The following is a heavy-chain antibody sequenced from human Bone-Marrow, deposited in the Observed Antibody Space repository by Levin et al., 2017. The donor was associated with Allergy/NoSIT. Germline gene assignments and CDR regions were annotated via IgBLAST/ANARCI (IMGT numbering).Heavy chain of an antibody. CDR2: ITSNSTYI. CDR1: RFTFDDYV. CDR3: ARESHSIKDGLDL. Sequence: GGSLRLSCAASRFTFDDYVMHWVRQAPGRGLEWVATITSNSTYISYAHSVKGRFTISRDNARNSLYLQMNNLRPEDTAFYYCARESHSIKDGLDLWGHGTMVTVSS. J-gene: IGHJ3*01. D-gene: IGHD2-15*01. V-gene: IGHV3-9*01.